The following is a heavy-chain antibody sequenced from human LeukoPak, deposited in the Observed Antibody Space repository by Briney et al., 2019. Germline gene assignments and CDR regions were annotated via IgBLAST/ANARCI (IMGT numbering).Heavy chain of an antibody. D-gene: IGHD1-1*01. CDR2: IYSSGNT. CDR3: ARHLSGTTMSHYFDF. J-gene: IGHJ4*02. V-gene: IGHV4-39*01. CDR1: GFTFNRDW. Sequence: GSLRLSCAASGFTFNRDWTAWVRQAPGKGLEWIASIYSSGNTHSNPSLKSRVSISVDTSKNQVSLKLYSVTASDAAIYYCARHLSGTTMSHYFDFWGQGTLVTVSS.